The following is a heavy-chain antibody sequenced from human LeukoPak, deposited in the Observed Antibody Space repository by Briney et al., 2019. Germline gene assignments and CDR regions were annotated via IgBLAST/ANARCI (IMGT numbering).Heavy chain of an antibody. J-gene: IGHJ4*02. V-gene: IGHV6-1*01. CDR1: GDIVSSNSVT. CDR2: TYYRSKWCI. D-gene: IGHD3-10*01. Sequence: SQTLSLTCAISGDIVSSNSVTWNWIRQSPSRGLEWLGRTYYRSKWCIDYAESVKSRITINPDTSKNQFSLQLNSVTPEDTAVYYCARERRVRGVQTYYFDYWGQGTLVTVSS. CDR3: ARERRVRGVQTYYFDY.